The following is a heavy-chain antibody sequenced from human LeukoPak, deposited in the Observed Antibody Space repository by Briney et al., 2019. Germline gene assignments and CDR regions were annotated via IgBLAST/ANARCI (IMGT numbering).Heavy chain of an antibody. CDR3: ARAYNYGDY. V-gene: IGHV3-7*04. D-gene: IGHD5-24*01. Sequence: GGSLRLPCAVSGFTFSTYWMSWVRQAPGEGLEWVANINQYGSETYYVDSVKGRFTISRDNAKNSLYLQMNSLRDEDTAVYYCARAYNYGDYWGQGTLVTVSS. CDR2: INQYGSET. CDR1: GFTFSTYW. J-gene: IGHJ4*02.